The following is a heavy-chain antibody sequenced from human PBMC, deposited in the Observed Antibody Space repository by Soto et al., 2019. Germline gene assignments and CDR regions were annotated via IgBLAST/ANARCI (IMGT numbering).Heavy chain of an antibody. Sequence: EVQLVESGGGLVQPGGSLRLSCAASGFTFSSYWMHWVRQAPGKGLEWVSRINDDGRRTSYADSVKGRFTISRDNAKNTLYLQMNSLRDDDTAIYYCARRDRPSHTSDYWLQRNLGSVSS. CDR2: INDDGRRT. V-gene: IGHV3-74*01. CDR1: GFTFSSYW. J-gene: IGHJ4*02. CDR3: ARRDRPSHTSDY.